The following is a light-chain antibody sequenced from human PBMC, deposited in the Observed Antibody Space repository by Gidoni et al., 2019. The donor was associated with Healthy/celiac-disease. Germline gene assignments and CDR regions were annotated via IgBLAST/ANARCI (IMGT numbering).Light chain of an antibody. J-gene: IGKJ4*01. CDR3: QQYNNWPPLT. CDR2: GAS. CDR1: QGVNST. Sequence: EIVMTQSPATLSVSPGERATLSCRASQGVNSTLAWYQQTPGQAPRLLIYGASTRATGIPARFSGSGSGTEFTLTISSLKSEDFAVYYCQQYNNWPPLTFGGGTKVEIK. V-gene: IGKV3-15*01.